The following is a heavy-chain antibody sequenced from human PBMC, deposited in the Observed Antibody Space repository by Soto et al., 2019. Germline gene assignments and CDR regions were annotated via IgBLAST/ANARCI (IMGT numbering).Heavy chain of an antibody. D-gene: IGHD3-10*01. V-gene: IGHV4-34*01. J-gene: IGHJ5*02. CDR1: GGSFSGYY. CDR2: INHSGST. CDR3: ARRYYYGSGSYSNWFDP. Sequence: LPETLSLTCAVYGGSFSGYYWSWIRQPPGKGLEWIGEINHSGSTNYNPSLKSRVTISVDTSKNQFSLKLSSVTAADTAMYYCARRYYYGSGSYSNWFDPWGQGTLVTVSS.